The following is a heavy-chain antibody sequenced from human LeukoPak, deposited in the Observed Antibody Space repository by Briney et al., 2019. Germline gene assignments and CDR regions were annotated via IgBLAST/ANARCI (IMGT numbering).Heavy chain of an antibody. CDR3: VRDRDYGDPFDY. CDR1: GFTFSSYA. Sequence: GGSLRLSCAASGFTFSSYAMHWVRQAPGKGLEWVAVISYDGSNKYYADSVKGRFTISRDNAKNMLYLQMNSLRAEDTAVYYCVRDRDYGDPFDYWGQGSLVTVSS. V-gene: IGHV3-30-3*01. J-gene: IGHJ4*02. CDR2: ISYDGSNK. D-gene: IGHD4-17*01.